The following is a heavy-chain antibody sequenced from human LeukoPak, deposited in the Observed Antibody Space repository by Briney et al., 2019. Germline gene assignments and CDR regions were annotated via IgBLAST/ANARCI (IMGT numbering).Heavy chain of an antibody. Sequence: GASVKVSCKASGYTFTSYDINWVRQATGQGLEWMGWINPNSVNTGYAQKFQGRVTITRNTSISTAYMELSSLRSEDTAVYYCASSSWYSRWFDPWGQGTLVTVSS. CDR2: INPNSVNT. CDR3: ASSSWYSRWFDP. V-gene: IGHV1-8*03. CDR1: GYTFTSYD. D-gene: IGHD6-13*01. J-gene: IGHJ5*02.